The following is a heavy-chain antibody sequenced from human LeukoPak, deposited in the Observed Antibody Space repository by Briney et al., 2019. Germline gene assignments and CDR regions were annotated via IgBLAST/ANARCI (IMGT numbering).Heavy chain of an antibody. V-gene: IGHV4-59*01. CDR1: GGSISSYY. D-gene: IGHD5-18*01. CDR3: ARGSPHNSYGRYYYYYMDV. J-gene: IGHJ6*03. CDR2: IYYSGST. Sequence: PSETLSLTCTVSGGSISSYYWSWIRQPPGKGLEWIGYIYYSGSTNYNPSLKSRVTISVDTSKNQFSLKLSSVTAADTAVYYCARGSPHNSYGRYYYYYMDVWGKGTTVTISS.